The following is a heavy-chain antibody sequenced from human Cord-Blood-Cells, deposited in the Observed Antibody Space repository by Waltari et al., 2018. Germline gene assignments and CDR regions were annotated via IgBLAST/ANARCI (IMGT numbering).Heavy chain of an antibody. Sequence: QVQLVESGGGVVQPGRSLRLSCAASGFTSSSYAMPWFAQAPAKGLEWVAVISYDGSNKYYGDSMKGRFTISRDNSKNTLYLQMNSLRAEDTAVYYCARGFNPHIVVTRRNAFDIWGQGTMVTVSS. CDR1: GFTSSSYA. V-gene: IGHV3-30-3*01. CDR3: ARGFNPHIVVTRRNAFDI. J-gene: IGHJ3*02. D-gene: IGHD2-21*01. CDR2: ISYDGSNK.